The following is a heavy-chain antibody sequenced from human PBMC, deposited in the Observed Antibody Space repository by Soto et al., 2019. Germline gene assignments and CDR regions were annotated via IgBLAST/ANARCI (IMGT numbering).Heavy chain of an antibody. CDR2: INSDGTTT. D-gene: IGHD6-13*01. J-gene: IGHJ5*02. CDR3: ATVGTGSYNWFDP. V-gene: IGHV3-74*01. CDR1: GFTFSSYW. Sequence: GGSLRLSCAASGFTFSSYWMSWVRQAPGKGLVWLSRINSDGTTTTYADSVKGRFTISRDNSKNTVYLQINNLRADDTAVYYCATVGTGSYNWFDPWGQGTLVTVSS.